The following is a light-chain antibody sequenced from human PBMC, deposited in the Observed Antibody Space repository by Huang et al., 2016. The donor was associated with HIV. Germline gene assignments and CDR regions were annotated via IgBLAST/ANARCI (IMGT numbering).Light chain of an antibody. CDR2: GAS. V-gene: IGKV3-15*01. Sequence: DIVMTQSPGTLSVSLGERVTLSCRASQTISINLAWYQHKPGQTPRLRIYGASTRATGIPARFSGSGSGTEFTLTISSLQSEDFAAYYCQQYNDWPRTFGQGTKVEIK. CDR3: QQYNDWPRT. CDR1: QTISIN. J-gene: IGKJ1*01.